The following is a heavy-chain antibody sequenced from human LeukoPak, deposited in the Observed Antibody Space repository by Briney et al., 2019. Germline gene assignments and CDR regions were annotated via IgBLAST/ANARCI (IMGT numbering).Heavy chain of an antibody. CDR2: IYYTGST. CDR3: ARDRDGPYYYGLDV. V-gene: IGHV4-59*11. CDR1: GGSISSHY. Sequence: PSETLSLTCTVSGGSISSHYWSWIRQPPGKGLEWIGHIYYTGSTNYNPSLKSRVTISLDTSKKQFSLKLSSVTAADTAVYYCARDRDGPYYYGLDVWGQGTTVIVSS. J-gene: IGHJ6*02.